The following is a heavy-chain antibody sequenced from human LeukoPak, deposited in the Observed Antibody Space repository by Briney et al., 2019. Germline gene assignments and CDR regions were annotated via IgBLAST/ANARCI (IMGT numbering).Heavy chain of an antibody. V-gene: IGHV4-34*01. CDR1: GGSFSDHY. CDR3: ARDTPGVKSAFGI. CDR2: INHTGNT. D-gene: IGHD2-15*01. Sequence: SETLSLTCAVYGGSFSDHYWSWIRQPPGKGLEWIGEINHTGNTNYSPSLKSRVTISVDTSKNQFSLRLSSVTAADTALYYCARDTPGVKSAFGIWGQGTMVTVSS. J-gene: IGHJ3*02.